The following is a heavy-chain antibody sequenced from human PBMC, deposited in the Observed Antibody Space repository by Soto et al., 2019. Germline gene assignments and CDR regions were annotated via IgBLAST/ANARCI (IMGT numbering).Heavy chain of an antibody. Sequence: ESGGGVVQPGRSLRLSCAASGFTFSSYAMHWVRQAPGKGLEGVAVISYDGSNKYYADSVKGRFTISRDNSKNTLYLQMTSLRAEDTAVYYGARDPSYGAYYYGMDVWGQGTTVTVSS. J-gene: IGHJ6*02. CDR2: ISYDGSNK. CDR3: ARDPSYGAYYYGMDV. V-gene: IGHV3-30-3*01. CDR1: GFTFSSYA. D-gene: IGHD4-17*01.